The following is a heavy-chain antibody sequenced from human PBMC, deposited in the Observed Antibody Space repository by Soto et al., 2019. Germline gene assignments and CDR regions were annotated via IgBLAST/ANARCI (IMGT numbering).Heavy chain of an antibody. Sequence: GGSLRLSCAASGVTFSSYAMSGVRQAPGKGLEWVSAISGSGGSTYYADSVKGRFTISRDNSKNTLYLQMNSLRAEDTAVYYCSGTYYDFWSGKNYYYYYMDVWGKGTTVTVSS. D-gene: IGHD3-3*01. CDR3: SGTYYDFWSGKNYYYYYMDV. J-gene: IGHJ6*03. V-gene: IGHV3-23*01. CDR2: ISGSGGST. CDR1: GVTFSSYA.